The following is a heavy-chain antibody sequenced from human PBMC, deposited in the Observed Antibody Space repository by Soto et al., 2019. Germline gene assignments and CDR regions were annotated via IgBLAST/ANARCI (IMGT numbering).Heavy chain of an antibody. CDR3: ARVSEANPGAFDF. CDR1: GYTFTGYY. CDR2: INPNSGGT. J-gene: IGHJ4*02. Sequence: ASVKVSCKASGYTFTGYYMHWVRQAPGQGLEWMGWINPNSGGTNYAQKFQGRVTMTRDTSISTAYMELSRLRSDDTAVYYCARVSEANPGAFDFWGQGTLVTVSS. V-gene: IGHV1-2*02.